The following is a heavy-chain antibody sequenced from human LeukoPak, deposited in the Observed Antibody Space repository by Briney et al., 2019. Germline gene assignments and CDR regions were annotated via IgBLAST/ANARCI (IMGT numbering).Heavy chain of an antibody. CDR1: GYTFTGYY. V-gene: IGHV1-2*02. D-gene: IGHD3-16*02. Sequence: ASVKVSCKACGYTFTGYYMHWVRQAPGQGLEWIGWINPNSGGTHYAQKFQGKVTMTRDTSISTAYMELSSLRSEDTAVYYCARVAALEGMITFGGVIAPPYYYYGMDVWGQGTTVTVSS. J-gene: IGHJ6*02. CDR3: ARVAALEGMITFGGVIAPPYYYYGMDV. CDR2: INPNSGGT.